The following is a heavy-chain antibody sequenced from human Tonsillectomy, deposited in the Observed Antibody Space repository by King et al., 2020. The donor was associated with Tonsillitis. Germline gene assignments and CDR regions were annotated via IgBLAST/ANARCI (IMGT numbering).Heavy chain of an antibody. CDR2: ISSNVITI. CDR1: GFTFSSYE. CDR3: ARDGVLPVGGWLDP. Sequence: VQLVESGGGLVQPGGSLRLSCAASGFTFSSYEMNWVRQAPGKGLEWVSYISSNVITIHYADSVKGRFTISRDNAKNSLYLQMNSLRAEDTAMYYCARDGVLPVGGWLDPWGQGTLVTVSS. J-gene: IGHJ5*02. D-gene: IGHD4-23*01. V-gene: IGHV3-48*03.